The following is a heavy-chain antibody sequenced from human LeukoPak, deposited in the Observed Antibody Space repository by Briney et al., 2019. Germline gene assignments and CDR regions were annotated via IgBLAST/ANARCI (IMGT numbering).Heavy chain of an antibody. D-gene: IGHD5-12*01. V-gene: IGHV3-15*01. Sequence: PGGSLRLSCAASGFTFSNAWMSWVRQAPGKGLEWVVRIKSKTDGGTTDYAAPVKGRFTISRDDSKNTLYLQMNSLKTEDTAVYYCTTDQSHRGYDPGYFDYWGQGTLVTVSS. CDR3: TTDQSHRGYDPGYFDY. J-gene: IGHJ4*02. CDR2: IKSKTDGGTT. CDR1: GFTFSNAW.